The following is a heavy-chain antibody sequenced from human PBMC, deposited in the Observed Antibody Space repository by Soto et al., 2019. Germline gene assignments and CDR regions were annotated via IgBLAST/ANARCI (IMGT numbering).Heavy chain of an antibody. CDR2: IIPIFGTA. V-gene: IGHV1-69*01. CDR3: ARDPGSTAMVRPLYYYGMDV. CDR1: GGTFSSYA. J-gene: IGHJ6*02. D-gene: IGHD5-18*01. Sequence: QVQLVQSGAEVKKPGSSVKVSCKASGGTFSSYAISWVRQAPGQGLEWMGGIIPIFGTANYAQKFQGRVTITADESTSTAYMELSSLSSEDTAVYYCARDPGSTAMVRPLYYYGMDVWGQGTTVTVSS.